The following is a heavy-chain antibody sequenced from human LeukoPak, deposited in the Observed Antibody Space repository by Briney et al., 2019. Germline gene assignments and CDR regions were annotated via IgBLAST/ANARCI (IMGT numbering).Heavy chain of an antibody. J-gene: IGHJ4*02. CDR2: ISSSSSSI. CDR3: ARGGLGSYPG. CDR1: GFTFSAYN. D-gene: IGHD3-10*01. Sequence: GGSLRLSCAASGFTFSAYNMNWVRQAPGKGLEWVSSISSSSSSIYYADSVKGRFTISRDNAKNSLYLQMSSLRAEDTAVYYCARGGLGSYPGWGQGTLVTVSS. V-gene: IGHV3-21*01.